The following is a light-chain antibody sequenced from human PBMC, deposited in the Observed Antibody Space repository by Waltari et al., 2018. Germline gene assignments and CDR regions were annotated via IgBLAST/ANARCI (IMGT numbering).Light chain of an antibody. V-gene: IGLV2-14*03. Sequence: QSALTHPASVSGSPGQSITIPCTGIGSAIDVSDFVSWYQHHPGKAPQVIIYDVTNRPSGISARFSASQSAGTASLTISGLEPEDEGDYYCTSPAVDGGVLFGGGTQVTVL. CDR2: DVT. J-gene: IGLJ3*02. CDR1: GSAIDVSDF. CDR3: TSPAVDGGVL.